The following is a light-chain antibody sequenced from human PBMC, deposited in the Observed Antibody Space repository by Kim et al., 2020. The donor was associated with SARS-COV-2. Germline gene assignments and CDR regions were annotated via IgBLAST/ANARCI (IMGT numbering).Light chain of an antibody. J-gene: IGKJ3*01. V-gene: IGKV3-20*01. CDR2: GAS. Sequence: EIVLTQSPGTLSLSPGERATLSCRASQSVSSNYLAWYQQKPGQAPRLLIYGASSRATGIPDRFSGSGSGTDFTLTISRLEPEDFAVYYCQQYGSSPFTFGPGTKVIS. CDR1: QSVSSNY. CDR3: QQYGSSPFT.